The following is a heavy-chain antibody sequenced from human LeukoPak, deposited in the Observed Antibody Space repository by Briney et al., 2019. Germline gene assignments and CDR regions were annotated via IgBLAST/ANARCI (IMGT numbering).Heavy chain of an antibody. CDR2: ISSSSGYI. Sequence: GGSLRLSCTASGFTFSSYSMNWVRQAPGKGLEWVSSISSSSGYIYYADSVKGRFTISRDNSKNTLYLQMNSLRAEDTAVYYCAKASLADYWGQGTLVTVSS. CDR3: AKASLADY. J-gene: IGHJ4*02. V-gene: IGHV3-21*04. CDR1: GFTFSSYS.